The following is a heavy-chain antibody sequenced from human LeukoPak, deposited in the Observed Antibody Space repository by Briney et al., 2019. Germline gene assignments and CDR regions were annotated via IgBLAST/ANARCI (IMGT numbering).Heavy chain of an antibody. D-gene: IGHD4-17*01. Sequence: GGSLRLSCTASGFTFSAYAMMWVRQAPGKGPEGVSAIRGGGGSAFYEDSVKGRFTISRDNSKYTLFLQMNSLRAEDTAVYYCARDPNGDYIGAFDMWGPGTMVTVSS. CDR2: IRGGGGSA. J-gene: IGHJ3*02. CDR3: ARDPNGDYIGAFDM. V-gene: IGHV3-23*01. CDR1: GFTFSAYA.